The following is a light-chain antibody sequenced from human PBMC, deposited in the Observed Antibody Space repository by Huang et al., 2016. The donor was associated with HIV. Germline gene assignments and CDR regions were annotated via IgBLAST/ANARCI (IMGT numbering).Light chain of an antibody. Sequence: IQMTQSPSSLSASVGDRVTITCRASQAISNSLVWYQQKPGKAPKLLLFAASRLDSGVPSRFRGSGSGTDYTLTISSLQPDDFATYYCQQYFTTPLAFGGGTKVEIK. CDR2: AAS. CDR3: QQYFTTPLA. J-gene: IGKJ4*01. V-gene: IGKV1-NL1*01. CDR1: QAISNS.